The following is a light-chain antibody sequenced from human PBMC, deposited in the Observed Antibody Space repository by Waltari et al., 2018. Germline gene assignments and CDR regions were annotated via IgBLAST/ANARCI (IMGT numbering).Light chain of an antibody. V-gene: IGKV3-20*01. J-gene: IGKJ2*01. CDR3: QQYGSSPRT. CDR1: QSVTSDY. CDR2: GAS. Sequence: IVLTQSPGTLSLSPGEGATLSCRASQSVTSDYLAWYQRKPGQAPRPLSDGASSRATGIPDRFSGSGSGTDFTLTISRLEPEDFAVYYCQQYGSSPRTFGQGTKLEIK.